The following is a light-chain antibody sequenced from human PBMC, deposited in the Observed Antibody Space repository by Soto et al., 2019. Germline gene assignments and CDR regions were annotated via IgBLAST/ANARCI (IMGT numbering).Light chain of an antibody. V-gene: IGLV2-14*01. CDR2: EVT. J-gene: IGLJ1*01. CDR3: SSYTSSTPYV. CDR1: SSDVGGYNY. Sequence: QSALTQPASVSGSPGQSITISCTGTSSDVGGYNYVSWYQQHPGKVPKLMIYEVTDRPSGVSNRFSGSKSGSTASLTISGLQAEDEADYYCSSYTSSTPYVFGTGTKLTVL.